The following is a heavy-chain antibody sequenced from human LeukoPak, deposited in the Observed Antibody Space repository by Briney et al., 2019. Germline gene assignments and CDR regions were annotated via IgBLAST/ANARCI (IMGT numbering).Heavy chain of an antibody. V-gene: IGHV3-23*01. Sequence: GGSLRLSCEGSGLSFSSHAMSWVRQAPGKGLEWVSGISGNGGKTYYADSVKGRLTISRDNSKNTLYLQMNSLRVDDTAAYYCAKLYYDYVWGSYRYYFFDSWGQGTLVTVSS. CDR2: ISGNGGKT. CDR1: GLSFSSHA. D-gene: IGHD3-16*02. CDR3: AKLYYDYVWGSYRYYFFDS. J-gene: IGHJ4*02.